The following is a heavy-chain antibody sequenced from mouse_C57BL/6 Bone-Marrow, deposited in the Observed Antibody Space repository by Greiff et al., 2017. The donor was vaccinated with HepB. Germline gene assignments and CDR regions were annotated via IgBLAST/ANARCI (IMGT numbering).Heavy chain of an antibody. D-gene: IGHD2-4*01. Sequence: QVQLQQSGPGLVQPSQSLSITCTVSGFSLTSYGVHWVRQSPGKGLEWLGVISSGGSTDYNAAFISRLSISKDNSKSQVFFKMNSLQADDTAIYYCARKGDYAGSAMDYWGQGTSVTVSS. CDR2: ISSGGST. V-gene: IGHV2-2*01. CDR3: ARKGDYAGSAMDY. CDR1: GFSLTSYG. J-gene: IGHJ4*01.